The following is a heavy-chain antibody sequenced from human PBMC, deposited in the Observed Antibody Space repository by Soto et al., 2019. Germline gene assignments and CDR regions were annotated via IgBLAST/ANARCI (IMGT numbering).Heavy chain of an antibody. J-gene: IGHJ6*02. CDR2: VSPSGGST. Sequence: VKVSCKASGYTFTSYYMHWVRQAPGQGLEWMGIVSPSGGSTSYAQKFQGRVTMTRDTSTSTVYMELSSLRSEDTAVYYCARDLGGYGRNSGHYYYYGMDVWGQGTTVTVSS. CDR3: ARDLGGYGRNSGHYYYYGMDV. D-gene: IGHD3-16*01. CDR1: GYTFTSYY. V-gene: IGHV1-46*01.